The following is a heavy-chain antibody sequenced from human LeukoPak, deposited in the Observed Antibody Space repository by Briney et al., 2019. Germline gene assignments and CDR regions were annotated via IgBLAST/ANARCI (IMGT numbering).Heavy chain of an antibody. V-gene: IGHV1-2*02. CDR3: AREVVEYSSSSVTYYFDY. Sequence: ASVKVSCKASGYTFTGYYMHWVRQAPGQGLEWMGWINPNSGGTNYAQKLQGRVTMTRNTSISTAYMELSSLRSEDTAVYYCAREVVEYSSSSVTYYFDYWGQGTLVTVSS. D-gene: IGHD6-6*01. CDR1: GYTFTGYY. J-gene: IGHJ4*02. CDR2: INPNSGGT.